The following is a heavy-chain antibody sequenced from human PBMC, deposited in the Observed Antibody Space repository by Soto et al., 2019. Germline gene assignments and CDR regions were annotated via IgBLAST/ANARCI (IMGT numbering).Heavy chain of an antibody. J-gene: IGHJ5*02. CDR3: SRGVRA. V-gene: IGHV4-30-2*01. CDR2: ISPLGTP. D-gene: IGHD3-10*02. Sequence: QVQLKESWSTRVRPSQTLALTCSVSGASVSSGGYSWSWTRQPPGKGLEWIGFISPLGTPDYNPSLKSRVTISVDRSQNHISLELSSVTDADTAVYYCSRGVRAWCPGTLGTVSS. CDR1: GASVSSGGYS.